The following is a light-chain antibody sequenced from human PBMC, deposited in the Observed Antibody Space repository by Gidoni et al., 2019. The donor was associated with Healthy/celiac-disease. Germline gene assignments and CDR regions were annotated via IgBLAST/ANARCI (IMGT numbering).Light chain of an antibody. V-gene: IGLV3-21*02. CDR3: QVWDSSSDHVV. CDR2: DDS. J-gene: IGLJ2*01. Sequence: SYVRTQPPSVSVAPGQTARITCGGNNIGSKRVHWYQQKPGQAPMLVVYDDSDRPAGIPERFSGSNSGNTATLTISRVEAGDEADYYCQVWDSSSDHVVFGGGTKLTVL. CDR1: NIGSKR.